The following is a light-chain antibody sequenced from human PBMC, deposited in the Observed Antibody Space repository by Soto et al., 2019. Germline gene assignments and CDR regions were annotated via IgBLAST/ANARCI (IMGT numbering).Light chain of an antibody. V-gene: IGKV3-20*01. Sequence: EIVLTQSPGTLSLSPGERATLSCRASQSVSSSYLAWYQQKPGQAPRLLIYGASSRATGIPDRFSGSGSGTDFTLTISRLEPEGLAVYYCQQYGSSPRFTFGPGTKVDIK. J-gene: IGKJ3*01. CDR3: QQYGSSPRFT. CDR2: GAS. CDR1: QSVSSSY.